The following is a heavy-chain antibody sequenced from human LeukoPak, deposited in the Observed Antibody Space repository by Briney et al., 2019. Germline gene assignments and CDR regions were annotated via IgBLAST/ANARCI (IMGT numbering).Heavy chain of an antibody. CDR2: IIPIFGTA. Sequence: SVKVSCKASGGTFSSYAISWLRQAPGQGLEWMGGIIPIFGTANYAQKFQGRVTITADESTSTAYMELSSLRSEDTAVYYCARGADLPYYMDVWGKGTTVTVSS. CDR1: GGTFSSYA. CDR3: ARGADLPYYMDV. J-gene: IGHJ6*03. V-gene: IGHV1-69*13.